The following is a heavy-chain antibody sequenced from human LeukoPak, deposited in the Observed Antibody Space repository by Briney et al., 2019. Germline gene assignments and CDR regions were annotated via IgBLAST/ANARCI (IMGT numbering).Heavy chain of an antibody. V-gene: IGHV5-51*01. Sequence: GESLKISCKGSGYSFTGYWIAWVRQMPGKGLEWMGIIYPGDSDTRYSPSFQGQVSISADKSISTAYLQWSSLKTSDTAMYYCARAYSSSSTWFDPWGQGTLVTVSS. CDR1: GYSFTGYW. D-gene: IGHD6-6*01. J-gene: IGHJ5*02. CDR2: IYPGDSDT. CDR3: ARAYSSSSTWFDP.